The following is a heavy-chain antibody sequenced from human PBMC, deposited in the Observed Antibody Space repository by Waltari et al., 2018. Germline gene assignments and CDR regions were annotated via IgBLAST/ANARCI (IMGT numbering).Heavy chain of an antibody. CDR1: GFTFGDYA. CDR2: RSGVGGNT. J-gene: IGHJ4*02. D-gene: IGHD5-18*01. V-gene: IGHV3-23*04. Sequence: EVQLVESGGGLVQGGGSLRLSCVVSGFTFGDYAMGWVRQAPGKGLEWVSSRSGVGGNTQYEASVRGRFTISRDNSKNTLYLQMNTLRAEDTATYYCAKDVGYSGGHFDSWGLGIPVTVSS. CDR3: AKDVGYSGGHFDS.